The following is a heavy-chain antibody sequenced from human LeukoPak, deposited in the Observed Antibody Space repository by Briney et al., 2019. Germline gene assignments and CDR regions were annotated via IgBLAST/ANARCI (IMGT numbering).Heavy chain of an antibody. D-gene: IGHD6-19*01. Sequence: PSETLSLTCAVYGGSFSGYYWSWIRQPPGKGLEWIGEINHSGSTNYNPSLKSRVTISVDTSKNQFSLKLSSVTAADTAVYYCARGANFESWLVTDGSWFDPWGQGTLVTVSS. J-gene: IGHJ5*02. CDR3: ARGANFESWLVTDGSWFDP. V-gene: IGHV4-34*01. CDR1: GGSFSGYY. CDR2: INHSGST.